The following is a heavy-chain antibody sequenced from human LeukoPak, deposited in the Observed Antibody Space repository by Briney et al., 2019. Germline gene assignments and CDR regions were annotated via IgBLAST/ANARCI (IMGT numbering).Heavy chain of an antibody. Sequence: PGGSLRLFCAGSEFTFSNYWMHWVRQAPGKGLVWVSRINTDGSSTNYADSVKGRFTISRDNAKNTLYLQMNSLRAEDTAVYYCARDLGRGVWLDAFDIWGQGTMVTVSS. D-gene: IGHD2-15*01. CDR2: INTDGSST. J-gene: IGHJ3*02. CDR1: EFTFSNYW. V-gene: IGHV3-74*01. CDR3: ARDLGRGVWLDAFDI.